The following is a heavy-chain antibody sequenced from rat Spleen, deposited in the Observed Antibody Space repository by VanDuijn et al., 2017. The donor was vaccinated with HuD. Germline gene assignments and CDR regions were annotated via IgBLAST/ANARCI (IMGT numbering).Heavy chain of an antibody. Sequence: EVQLVESGGGRVQPGRSLRLSCVASGITFNNYWMTWIRQAPGKGLEWVASISNIGDTYYSHSVKGRFSISRDNAKSTLYLQMDSLRSEDTATYYCARGSVGFAYWGQGTLVTVSS. CDR3: ARGSVGFAY. CDR1: GITFNNYW. CDR2: ISNIGDT. J-gene: IGHJ3*01. V-gene: IGHV5-31*01.